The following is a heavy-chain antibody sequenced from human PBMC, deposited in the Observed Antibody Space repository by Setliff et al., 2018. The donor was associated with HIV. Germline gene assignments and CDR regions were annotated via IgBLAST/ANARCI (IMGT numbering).Heavy chain of an antibody. CDR2: ISSYNGNT. V-gene: IGHV1-18*01. CDR1: GYNFSSNG. D-gene: IGHD6-19*01. Sequence: VASVKVSCKASGYNFSSNGISWVRQAPGQGLEWMGWISSYNGNTKYAQKVQDRVTMTKDTSTSTAYMELRSRRSDDTAVYYCARVSRSGWFFDWWGQGSLVTVS. CDR3: ARVSRSGWFFDW. J-gene: IGHJ4*02.